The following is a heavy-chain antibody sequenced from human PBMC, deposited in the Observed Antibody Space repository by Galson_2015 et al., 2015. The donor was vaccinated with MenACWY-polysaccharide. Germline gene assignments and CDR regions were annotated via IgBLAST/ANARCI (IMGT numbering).Heavy chain of an antibody. CDR2: ISAYNGNT. J-gene: IGHJ4*02. CDR1: GYTFTNYG. CDR3: ARETLSTVVVIDY. D-gene: IGHD3-10*01. Sequence: SVKVSCKASGYTFTNYGVSWVRQAPGQGLEWMGWISAYNGNTNYAQNLQGRVTMTTDTSTNTGYMELRSLRSDDTAVYYCARETLSTVVVIDYWGQGTLVTVSS. V-gene: IGHV1-18*01.